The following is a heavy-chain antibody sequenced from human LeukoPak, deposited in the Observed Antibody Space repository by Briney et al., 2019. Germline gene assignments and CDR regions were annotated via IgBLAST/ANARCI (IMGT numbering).Heavy chain of an antibody. D-gene: IGHD6-19*01. Sequence: ASVKVSCKASGYIFTSYGISWVRQAPGQGLEWMGWISTYNGNTNYAQKVQGRVTMTTDTSTSTAYMELRSLRSDDTAVYYCARDYSSGWPNFDYWGQGTLVTVSS. CDR2: ISTYNGNT. CDR1: GYIFTSYG. V-gene: IGHV1-18*01. J-gene: IGHJ4*02. CDR3: ARDYSSGWPNFDY.